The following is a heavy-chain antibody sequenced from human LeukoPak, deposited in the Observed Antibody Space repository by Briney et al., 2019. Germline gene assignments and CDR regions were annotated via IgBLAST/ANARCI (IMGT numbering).Heavy chain of an antibody. CDR1: GFTFSNYW. Sequence: PGGSLRLSCAASGFTFSNYWMHWVRQAPGKGLVWVSRIYNDGSSTSYADSVKGRFTISRDNAKRTLYLQMNSLRADDTAVYYCAELGITMIGGVWGKGTTVTISS. CDR2: IYNDGSST. V-gene: IGHV3-74*01. CDR3: AELGITMIGGV. J-gene: IGHJ6*04. D-gene: IGHD3-10*02.